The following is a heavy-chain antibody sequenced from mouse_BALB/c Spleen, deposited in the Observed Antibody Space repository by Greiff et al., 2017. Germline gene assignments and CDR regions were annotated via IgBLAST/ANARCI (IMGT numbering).Heavy chain of an antibody. CDR3: ARGGLGAY. Sequence: QVQLQQSGAELAKPGASVKMSCKASGYTFTSYWMHWVKQRPGQGLEWIGYINPSTGYTEYNQKFKDKATLIADKSSSTAYMQLSSLTSEDSAVYYCARGGLGAYWGQGTLVTVSA. CDR2: INPSTGYT. CDR1: GYTFTSYW. V-gene: IGHV1-7*01. D-gene: IGHD4-1*01. J-gene: IGHJ3*01.